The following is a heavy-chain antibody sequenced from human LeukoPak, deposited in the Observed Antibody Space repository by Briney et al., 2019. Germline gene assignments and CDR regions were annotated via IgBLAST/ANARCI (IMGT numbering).Heavy chain of an antibody. CDR1: GYTFASYA. J-gene: IGHJ4*02. V-gene: IGHV1-3*01. CDR3: ANPRYDSSGYYYVD. D-gene: IGHD3-22*01. CDR2: INGGSGNT. Sequence: ASVKVSCKASGYTFASYAMHWLRQAPGQRLDWMGWINGGSGNTKYSPEFQGRVTITRDTSASTAYMELSSLRSEDTAVYYCANPRYDSSGYYYVDWGQGTLVTVSS.